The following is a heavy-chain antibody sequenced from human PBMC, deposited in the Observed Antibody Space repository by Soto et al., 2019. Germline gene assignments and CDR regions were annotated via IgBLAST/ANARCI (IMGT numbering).Heavy chain of an antibody. D-gene: IGHD4-17*01. J-gene: IGHJ4*02. CDR1: GFTFSTYA. V-gene: IGHV3-23*01. CDR3: ARDGKIGDYEH. CDR2: ISGGPT. Sequence: EVQLLESGGGLVQPGGSLRLSCAASGFTFSTYAMTWVRQAPGKGLEWVSGISGGPTYYADSVKGRFTISRDNSKNTLDLLMNNLRAEDTAVYYCARDGKIGDYEHWGQGTLVTVSS.